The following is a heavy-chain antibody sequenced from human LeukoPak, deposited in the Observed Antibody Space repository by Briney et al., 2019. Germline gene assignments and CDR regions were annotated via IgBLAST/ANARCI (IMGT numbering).Heavy chain of an antibody. CDR3: ARARCANAWYAFDI. CDR1: GCSVSSYY. CDR2: LSRSGSS. Sequence: SETLSLTCTVSGCSVSSYYWSWIRRPPGRGLEWVAYLSRSGSSDSNPTLTGRVTTLVGTSKNQFSLKLTYVTAADTAVYYCARARCANAWYAFDIWGHGTMVTVSS. V-gene: IGHV4-59*02. D-gene: IGHD2-8*02. J-gene: IGHJ3*02.